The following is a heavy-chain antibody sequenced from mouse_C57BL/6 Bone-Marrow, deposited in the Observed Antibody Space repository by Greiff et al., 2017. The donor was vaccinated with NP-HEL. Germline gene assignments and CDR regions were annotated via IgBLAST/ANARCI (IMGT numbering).Heavy chain of an antibody. D-gene: IGHD2-5*01. CDR3: TYSKPGYFDV. CDR1: GFTFSNYW. J-gene: IGHJ1*03. V-gene: IGHV6-3*01. CDR2: IRLKSDNYAT. Sequence: EVMLVESGGGLVQPGGSMKLSCVASGFTFSNYWMNWVRQSPEKGLEWVAQIRLKSDNYATHYAESVKGRFTISRDDSKSSVYLQMNNLRAEDTGIYYCTYSKPGYFDVWGTGTTVTVSS.